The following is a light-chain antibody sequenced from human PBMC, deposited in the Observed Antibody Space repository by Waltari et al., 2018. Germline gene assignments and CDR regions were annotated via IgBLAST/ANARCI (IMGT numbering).Light chain of an antibody. CDR2: GST. Sequence: HSVLTQPPSVSGAPGQRVTISCTGSGSNIGAGYDVHWYQPLPRAAPKLLIYGSTTRPLGVSDRFFGSTSGTSASLTITGLQAEDEADYYCQSYDTSLSVVFGGGTKLTVL. CDR1: GSNIGAGYD. V-gene: IGLV1-40*01. J-gene: IGLJ3*02. CDR3: QSYDTSLSVV.